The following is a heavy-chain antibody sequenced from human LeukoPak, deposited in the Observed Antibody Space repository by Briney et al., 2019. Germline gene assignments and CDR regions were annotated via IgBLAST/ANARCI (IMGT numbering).Heavy chain of an antibody. J-gene: IGHJ4*02. Sequence: GGSLRLSCAASGFTFSSYAMNWVRQAPGKGLDWVSTIGGSSGNTYYADSVKGRFTISRDNSKSTLYLQMNSLRAEDTAVYYCAKEGDYYDSSGYYYTTPFFDYWGQGTLVTVSS. CDR3: AKEGDYYDSSGYYYTTPFFDY. CDR1: GFTFSSYA. V-gene: IGHV3-23*01. D-gene: IGHD3-22*01. CDR2: IGGSSGNT.